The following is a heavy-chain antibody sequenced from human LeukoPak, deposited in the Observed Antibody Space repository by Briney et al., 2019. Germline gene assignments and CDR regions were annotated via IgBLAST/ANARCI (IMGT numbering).Heavy chain of an antibody. CDR1: GGSISSYY. CDR3: ERDRAGFRRTGNYYYMDV. D-gene: IGHD6-19*01. Sequence: SETLSLTCTVSGGSISSYYWSWIRQPPGKGLEWIGYIYYSGSTNYNPSLKSRVTISVDTSKNQFSLKLSSVTAADTAVYYCERDRAGFRRTGNYYYMDVWGKGTTVTVSS. J-gene: IGHJ6*03. CDR2: IYYSGST. V-gene: IGHV4-59*01.